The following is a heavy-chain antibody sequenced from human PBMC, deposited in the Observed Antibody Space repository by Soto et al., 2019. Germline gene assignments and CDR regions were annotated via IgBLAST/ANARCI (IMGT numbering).Heavy chain of an antibody. V-gene: IGHV4-39*01. CDR3: ARSRYDFWSGYHFDY. J-gene: IGHJ4*02. D-gene: IGHD3-3*01. CDR2: IYYSGST. CDR1: GGPISSSSYY. Sequence: KPSETLSLTCTVSGGPISSSSYYWGWIRQPPGKGLEWIGSIYYSGSTYYNPSLKSRVTISVDTSKNQFSLKLSSVTAADTAVYYCARSRYDFWSGYHFDYWGQGTLVTVSS.